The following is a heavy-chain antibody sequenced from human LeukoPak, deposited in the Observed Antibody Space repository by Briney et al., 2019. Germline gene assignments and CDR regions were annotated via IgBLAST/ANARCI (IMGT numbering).Heavy chain of an antibody. V-gene: IGHV3-21*01. CDR1: GFTFSSYS. CDR2: ISSSSSYI. J-gene: IGHJ4*02. CDR3: ARDPSNYYDPSG. D-gene: IGHD3-22*01. Sequence: GGSLILSCAASGFTFSSYSMNWVRQAPGKGLEWVSSISSSSSYIYYADSVKGRFTISRDNAKNSLYLQMNSLRAEDTAVYYCARDPSNYYDPSGWGQGTLVTVSS.